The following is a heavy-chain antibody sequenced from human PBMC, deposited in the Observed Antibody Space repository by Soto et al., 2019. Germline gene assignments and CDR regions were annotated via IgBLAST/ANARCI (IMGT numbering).Heavy chain of an antibody. CDR3: ARVETTVTYYYYYGMDV. CDR1: GFTFSSYW. J-gene: IGHJ6*02. D-gene: IGHD4-17*01. V-gene: IGHV3-74*01. CDR2: INSDGSST. Sequence: GGSLRLSCAASGFTFSSYWMHWVRQAPGKGLVWVSRINSDGSSTSYADSVKGRFTISRDNAKSTLYLQMNSLRAEDTAVYYCARVETTVTYYYYYGMDVWGQGTTVTVSS.